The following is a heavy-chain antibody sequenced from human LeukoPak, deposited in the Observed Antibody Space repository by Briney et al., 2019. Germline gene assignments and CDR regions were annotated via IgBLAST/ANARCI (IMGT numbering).Heavy chain of an antibody. Sequence: DSGPALVKPTETLTLTCTVSGFSGFSLTTARMGVSWIRQPPGKALEWLAHIFSNDEKSYRTSLKSRLTISKDPSKSQVVHTMTSMDPVDTATYYCARTDYDYVWGSYHPLDQWGQGTLVTVSS. J-gene: IGHJ4*02. CDR3: ARTDYDYVWGSYHPLDQ. CDR1: GFSLTTARMG. D-gene: IGHD3-16*02. CDR2: IFSNDEK. V-gene: IGHV2-26*01.